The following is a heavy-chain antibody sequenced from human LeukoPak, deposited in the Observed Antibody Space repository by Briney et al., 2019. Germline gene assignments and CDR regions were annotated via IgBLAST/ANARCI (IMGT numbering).Heavy chain of an antibody. V-gene: IGHV4-39*01. Sequence: PSETLSLTCTASGFSFSSRNYYWGWIRQPPGEGLEWIGRTYNSGSTQYNPSLKTRATITVDTSKNKSSLRLSSVIAADTAVYYCATTKQQLVRSCFDPWGQGTLVTVSS. CDR1: GFSFSSRNYY. D-gene: IGHD6-13*01. J-gene: IGHJ5*02. CDR2: TYNSGST. CDR3: ATTKQQLVRSCFDP.